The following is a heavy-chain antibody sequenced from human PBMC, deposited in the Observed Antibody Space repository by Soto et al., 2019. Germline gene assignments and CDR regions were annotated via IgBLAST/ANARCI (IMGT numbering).Heavy chain of an antibody. J-gene: IGHJ5*02. Sequence: SVKVSCKASGGTFSSYAISWVRHAPGQGLEWMGGIIPIFGTANYAQKFQGRVTITADESTSTAYMELSSLRSEDTAVYYCARVYELELHVDWFDPWGQGTLVTVSS. CDR1: GGTFSSYA. CDR2: IIPIFGTA. CDR3: ARVYELELHVDWFDP. V-gene: IGHV1-69*13. D-gene: IGHD1-7*01.